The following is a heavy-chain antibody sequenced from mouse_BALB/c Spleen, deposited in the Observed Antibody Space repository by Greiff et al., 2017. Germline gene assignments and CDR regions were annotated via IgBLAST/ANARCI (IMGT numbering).Heavy chain of an antibody. CDR2: IDPANGNT. D-gene: IGHD2-1*01. J-gene: IGHJ2*01. CDR1: GFNIKDTY. Sequence: EVKLVESGAELVKPGASVKLSCTASGFNIKDTYMHWVKQRPEQGLEWIGRIDPANGNTKYDPKFQGKATITADTSSNTAYLQLSSLTSEDTAVYYCARSSMGDYWGQGTTLTVSS. V-gene: IGHV14-3*02. CDR3: ARSSMGDY.